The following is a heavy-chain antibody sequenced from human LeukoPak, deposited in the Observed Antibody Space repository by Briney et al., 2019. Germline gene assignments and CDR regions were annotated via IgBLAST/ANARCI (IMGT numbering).Heavy chain of an antibody. D-gene: IGHD2-21*02. V-gene: IGHV3-23*01. CDR2: ISGSGVRT. CDR3: ARRLVITAIFDY. CDR1: GFTFNNYA. J-gene: IGHJ4*02. Sequence: PGGSLRLSCAASGFTFNNYAMSWDSQAPGRGREWVSAISGSGVRTYYADSVKGRFTLSRDNSKNTLYLQMSSPRAEDTAVYYCARRLVITAIFDYWGQGTLVTVSS.